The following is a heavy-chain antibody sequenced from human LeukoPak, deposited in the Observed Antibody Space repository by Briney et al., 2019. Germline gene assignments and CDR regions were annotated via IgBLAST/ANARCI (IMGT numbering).Heavy chain of an antibody. CDR3: VRGVNPYWYFDL. V-gene: IGHV4-59*01. Sequence: SETLSLTCTVSGGSISSYYWSWIRQPPGKGLEWIGYIYYSGSTNYNPSLKSRVTISVDTSKNQFSLKLSSVTAADTAVYYCVRGVNPYWYFDLWGRGTLVTVSS. CDR1: GGSISSYY. D-gene: IGHD3-10*01. J-gene: IGHJ2*01. CDR2: IYYSGST.